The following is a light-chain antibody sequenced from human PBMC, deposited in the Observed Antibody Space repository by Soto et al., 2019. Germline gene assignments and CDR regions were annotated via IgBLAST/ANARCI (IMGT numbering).Light chain of an antibody. J-gene: IGKJ4*01. V-gene: IGKV4-1*01. CDR1: QNILYTSSNKNY. CDR2: WAS. CDR3: QQFYSNPPT. Sequence: DIVMTQSPDSLAVSLGERATINCKSSQNILYTSSNKNYLVWYQQKPGQPPKLLIYWASTRESGVTERFSGSGSGTDFTLTISNLQAEDVAIYYCQQFYSNPPTFGGGTKVDIK.